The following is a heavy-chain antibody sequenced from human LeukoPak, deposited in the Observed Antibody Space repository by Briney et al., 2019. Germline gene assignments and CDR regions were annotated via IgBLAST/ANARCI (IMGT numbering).Heavy chain of an antibody. V-gene: IGHV1-18*01. Sequence: GASVKVSCKASAYPLTRSGTSCVRQTPGQGNEWMGRISAHNGKTKYAQKLHGRVTITTDTSPSPAYMELRSLRSDDTAVYYCARESYYDILTGYYLNWFDPWGQGTLVTVSS. J-gene: IGHJ5*02. CDR2: ISAHNGKT. CDR3: ARESYYDILTGYYLNWFDP. CDR1: AYPLTRSG. D-gene: IGHD3-9*01.